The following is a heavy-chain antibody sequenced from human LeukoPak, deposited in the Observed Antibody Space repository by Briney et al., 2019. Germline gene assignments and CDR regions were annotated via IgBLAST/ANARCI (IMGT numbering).Heavy chain of an antibody. CDR2: ISAYNGNT. CDR3: ARDRGIAVAGALGY. Sequence: ASVKVSCKASGYTFTSYGISWVRQAPGQGPEWMGWISAYNGNTNYAQKLQGRVTMTTDTSTSTAYMELRSLRSDDTAVYYCARDRGIAVAGALGYWGQGTLVTVSS. V-gene: IGHV1-18*01. CDR1: GYTFTSYG. D-gene: IGHD6-19*01. J-gene: IGHJ4*02.